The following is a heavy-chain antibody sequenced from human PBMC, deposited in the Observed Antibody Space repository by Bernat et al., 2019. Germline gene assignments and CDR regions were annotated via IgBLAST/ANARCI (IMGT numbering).Heavy chain of an antibody. V-gene: IGHV3-30*18. Sequence: VQLVESGGGLVKPGGSLRLSCAASGFTFSSYSMNWVRQAPGKGLEWVAVISYDGSNKYYADSVKGRFTISRDNSKNTLYLQMNSLRAEDTAVYYCAKDHHPEDPVMGNWFDPWGQGTLVTVSS. J-gene: IGHJ5*02. D-gene: IGHD2-21*01. CDR1: GFTFSSYS. CDR2: ISYDGSNK. CDR3: AKDHHPEDPVMGNWFDP.